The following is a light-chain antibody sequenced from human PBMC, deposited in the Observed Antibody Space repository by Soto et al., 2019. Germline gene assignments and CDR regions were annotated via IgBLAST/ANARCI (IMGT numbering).Light chain of an antibody. J-gene: IGKJ1*01. Sequence: DIQMTQSPSSLSASVGDRVSITCRASQTISNYLNWYQQKPGEAPKVLIYAASSLQSGVPPRFSGSGSGTDFTLTISTLQPEDSATYYCQQSHSTPWTFGHGTKVEV. CDR2: AAS. CDR3: QQSHSTPWT. V-gene: IGKV1-39*01. CDR1: QTISNY.